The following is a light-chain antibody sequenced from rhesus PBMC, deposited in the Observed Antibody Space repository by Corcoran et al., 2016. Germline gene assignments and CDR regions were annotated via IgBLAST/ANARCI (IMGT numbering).Light chain of an antibody. CDR1: QTISTF. CDR2: GAT. J-gene: IGKJ1*01. Sequence: EIVMTQSPATFALSPGERATLSCRAGQTISTFLAWFQQKPGQSPRLLIYGATRRATGIPDRFTGSGSGTECTLTISSLEPEDVAIYFCLQTDNWPRTFGQGTKVEIK. CDR3: LQTDNWPRT. V-gene: IGKV3-24*03.